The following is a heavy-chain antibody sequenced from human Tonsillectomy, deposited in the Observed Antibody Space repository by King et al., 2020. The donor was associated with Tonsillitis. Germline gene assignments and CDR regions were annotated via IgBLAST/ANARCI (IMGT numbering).Heavy chain of an antibody. Sequence: QLVQSGAEVKKPGESLRISCQDSGNRFTSYWISWVRQMPGKGLEWMGRIDPRDSYTNYSPSFQGQVTISADKSISPAYLQWSSLKASDSAMYYCARGPNTAMIDYWGQGTLVTVSS. CDR1: GNRFTSYW. CDR3: ARGPNTAMIDY. V-gene: IGHV5-10-1*03. D-gene: IGHD5-18*01. CDR2: IDPRDSYT. J-gene: IGHJ4*02.